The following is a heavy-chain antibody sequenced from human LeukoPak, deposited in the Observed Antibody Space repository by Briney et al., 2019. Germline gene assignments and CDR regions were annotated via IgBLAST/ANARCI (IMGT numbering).Heavy chain of an antibody. V-gene: IGHV3-7*01. CDR1: GFTFGSYW. Sequence: GGSLRLSCAASGFTFGSYWMTWIRQAPGKGLEWVAHIKEDATESRSADSVKGRFTISRDNTKNSLFLQLNSLRTEDTAVYYCVRDRGWYHFDLWGQGTLVTVSS. CDR3: VRDRGWYHFDL. J-gene: IGHJ4*02. D-gene: IGHD3-10*01. CDR2: IKEDATES.